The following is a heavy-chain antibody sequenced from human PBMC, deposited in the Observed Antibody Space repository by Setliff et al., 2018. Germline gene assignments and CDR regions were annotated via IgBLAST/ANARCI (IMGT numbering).Heavy chain of an antibody. V-gene: IGHV1-69*05. CDR2: IIPIFGTT. J-gene: IGHJ6*03. Sequence: GASVKVSCKASGGAFSNYGITWVRQAPGQGLEWMGGIIPIFGTTTYPQKFQGRVTITTDESTSTGYMELSSLSSEDTAVYYCARESVVVVTTTNYNYYMDVWGEGTTVTVSS. CDR1: GGAFSNYG. CDR3: ARESVVVVTTTNYNYYMDV. D-gene: IGHD2-21*02.